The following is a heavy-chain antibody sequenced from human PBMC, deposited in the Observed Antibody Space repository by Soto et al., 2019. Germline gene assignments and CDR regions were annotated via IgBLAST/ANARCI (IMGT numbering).Heavy chain of an antibody. CDR3: ARDNLATVTTKHAFDI. Sequence: PSETLSLTCAVYGGSFSGYYWSWIRQPPGKGLEWIGEINHSGSTNYNPSLKSRVTISVDTSKNQFSLKLSSVTAEDTAVYYCARDNLATVTTKHAFDIWGQGTMVTVSS. CDR1: GGSFSGYY. D-gene: IGHD4-17*01. J-gene: IGHJ3*02. CDR2: INHSGST. V-gene: IGHV4-34*01.